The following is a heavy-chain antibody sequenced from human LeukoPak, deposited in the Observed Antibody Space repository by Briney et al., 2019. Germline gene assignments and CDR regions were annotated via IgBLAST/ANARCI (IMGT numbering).Heavy chain of an antibody. CDR3: ARNSYGYYGKNAFDI. J-gene: IGHJ3*02. D-gene: IGHD5-18*01. CDR2: IYHSGST. Sequence: PSQTLSLTCAVSGGSISSGGYSWSWIRQPPGKGLEWIGYIYHSGSTNYNPSLKSRVTISVDTSKNQFSLKLSSVTAADTAVYYCARNSYGYYGKNAFDIWGQGTMVTVSS. V-gene: IGHV4-30-2*01. CDR1: GGSISSGGYS.